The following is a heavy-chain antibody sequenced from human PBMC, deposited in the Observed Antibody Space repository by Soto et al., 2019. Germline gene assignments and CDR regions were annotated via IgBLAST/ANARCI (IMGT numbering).Heavy chain of an antibody. V-gene: IGHV4-39*01. CDR2: VHYSGST. Sequence: PSETLSLTCTVSGGSISGSSYYWGWIRQPPGKGLECIGSVHYSGSTDYNPSLKSRVTISVDTSKNQFSLKLTSVTAADTAVYFCASFSGATYGDYGGGINYRGQGTMCTVSS. CDR3: ASFSGATYGDYGGGINY. J-gene: IGHJ4*02. CDR1: GGSISGSSYY. D-gene: IGHD4-17*01.